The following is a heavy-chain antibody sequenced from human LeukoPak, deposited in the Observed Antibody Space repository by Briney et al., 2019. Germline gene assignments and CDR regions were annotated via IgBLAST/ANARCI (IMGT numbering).Heavy chain of an antibody. D-gene: IGHD3-10*01. Sequence: SETLSLTCTVSGGSISSSSYYWGWIRQPPGKGLEWIGSIYYSGSTYYNPSLKSRVTISVDTSENQFSLKLRSVTAADTAVYYCALLWFGESNWFDPWGQGTLVTVSS. CDR3: ALLWFGESNWFDP. J-gene: IGHJ5*02. CDR1: GGSISSSSYY. V-gene: IGHV4-39*01. CDR2: IYYSGST.